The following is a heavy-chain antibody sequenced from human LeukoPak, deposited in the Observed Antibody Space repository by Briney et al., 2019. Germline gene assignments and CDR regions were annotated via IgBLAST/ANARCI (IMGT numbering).Heavy chain of an antibody. D-gene: IGHD1-1*01. CDR3: ASWDWNPNYYFDY. Sequence: VASVKVSCKTSGYTFTGYYMRWVRQAPGQGLEWMGRINPNSGGTNYAQKFQGRVTMTRDTSITTAYMELSSLRSDDTAVYYCASWDWNPNYYFDYWGQGTLVTVSS. CDR1: GYTFTGYY. V-gene: IGHV1-2*06. J-gene: IGHJ4*02. CDR2: INPNSGGT.